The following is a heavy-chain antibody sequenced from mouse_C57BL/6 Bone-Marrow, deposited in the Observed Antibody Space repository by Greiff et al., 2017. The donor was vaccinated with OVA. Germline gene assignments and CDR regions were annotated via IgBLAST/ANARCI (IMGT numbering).Heavy chain of an antibody. Sequence: EVKLMESGGGLVQPGGSLKLSCAASGFTFSDYYMYWVRQTPEKRLEWVAYISNGGGSTYYPDTVKGRFTISRDNAKNNLYLQMSHLKSEDTAMYYCARDGGFAYWGQGTLVTVSA. CDR2: ISNGGGST. CDR3: ARDGGFAY. CDR1: GFTFSDYY. V-gene: IGHV5-12*01. J-gene: IGHJ3*01.